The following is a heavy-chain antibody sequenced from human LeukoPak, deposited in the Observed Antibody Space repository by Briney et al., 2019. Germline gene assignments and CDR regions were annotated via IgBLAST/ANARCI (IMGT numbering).Heavy chain of an antibody. D-gene: IGHD2-2*02. Sequence: GESLKISCKGSGYSFTSYWIGWVRQMPGKGLGWVGIIYPGDSDTRYSPSFQGQVTISADKSIRTAYLQWSSLKASDTAMYYCARHTYDCSSTSCYSFDPWGQGTLVTVSS. CDR1: GYSFTSYW. CDR3: ARHTYDCSSTSCYSFDP. V-gene: IGHV5-51*01. CDR2: IYPGDSDT. J-gene: IGHJ5*02.